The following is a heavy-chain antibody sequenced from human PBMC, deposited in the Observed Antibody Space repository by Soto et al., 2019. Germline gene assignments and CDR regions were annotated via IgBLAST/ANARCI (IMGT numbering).Heavy chain of an antibody. J-gene: IGHJ5*02. CDR3: ARAEATVVTPGWFDP. CDR1: GFTFSSYA. V-gene: IGHV3-30-3*01. Sequence: GGSLRLSCAASGFTFSSYAMHWVRQAPGKGLEWVAVISYDGSNKYYADSVKGRFTISRDNSKNTLYLQMNSLRAEDTAVYYCARAEATVVTPGWFDPWGQGTLVTVSS. D-gene: IGHD4-17*01. CDR2: ISYDGSNK.